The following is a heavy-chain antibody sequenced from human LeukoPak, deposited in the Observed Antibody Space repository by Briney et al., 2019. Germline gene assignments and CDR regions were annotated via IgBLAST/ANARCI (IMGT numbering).Heavy chain of an antibody. J-gene: IGHJ4*02. CDR1: EFTFSYSY. V-gene: IGHV3-23*01. CDR3: AKEPFSSWYTVRFDY. D-gene: IGHD6-13*01. Sequence: GGSLRLSCTAHEFTFSYSYMSWVRQAPGKGLEWVSAISGSGGSTYYADSVKGRFTISRDNSKNTLYLQMNSLRAEDTAVYYCAKEPFSSWYTVRFDYWGQGTLVTVSS. CDR2: ISGSGGST.